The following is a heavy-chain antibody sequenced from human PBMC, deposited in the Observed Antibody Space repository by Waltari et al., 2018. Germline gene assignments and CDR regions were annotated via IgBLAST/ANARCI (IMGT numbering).Heavy chain of an antibody. J-gene: IGHJ5*02. D-gene: IGHD5-12*01. CDR2: IWYDGSNK. Sequence: QVQLVESGGGVVQPGRSLRLSCAASGFTFSSYGMHWVRQAPGKGLELVAVIWYDGSNKYYADAVKGRFTISRDNSKNTLYLQMNSLRAEDTAVYYCARGGYTDWFDPWGQGTLVTVSS. CDR1: GFTFSSYG. CDR3: ARGGYTDWFDP. V-gene: IGHV3-33*01.